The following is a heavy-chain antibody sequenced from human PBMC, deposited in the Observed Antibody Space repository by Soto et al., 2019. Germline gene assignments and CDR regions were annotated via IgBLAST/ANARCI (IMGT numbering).Heavy chain of an antibody. CDR1: GYTFTGHY. V-gene: IGHV1-2*02. CDR3: ARGGGQTYYYYPLDV. Sequence: QVQLVQSGAEVRKPGASVKVSCKASGYTFTGHYIHWVRQAPGQGFEWMGYINPNNGGTRFEERVQGRVAMTRDTTFNTTYVELSRLTSDDTAVYYGARGGGQTYYYYPLDVWGQGTTVTVSS. CDR2: INPNNGGT. D-gene: IGHD3-16*01. J-gene: IGHJ6*02.